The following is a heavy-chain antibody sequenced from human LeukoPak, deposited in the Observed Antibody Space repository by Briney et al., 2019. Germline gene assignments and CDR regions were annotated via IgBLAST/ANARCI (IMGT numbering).Heavy chain of an antibody. J-gene: IGHJ4*02. CDR1: GFTFSSYW. CDR2: INQDGSET. CDR3: ARGALLKYQLAIDY. Sequence: HPGGSLRLSCAASGFTFSSYWMTWVRQAPGKGLEWVANINQDGSETYYVDSVKGRFTISRDNAESSLYLQMNSLRAEDTAMYYCARGALLKYQLAIDYWGLGTLVTVSS. V-gene: IGHV3-7*05. D-gene: IGHD2-2*01.